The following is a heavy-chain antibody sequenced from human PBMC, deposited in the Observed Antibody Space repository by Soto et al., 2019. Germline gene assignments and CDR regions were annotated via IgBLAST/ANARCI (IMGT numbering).Heavy chain of an antibody. CDR3: ARLLVGVVIDSDGMDV. J-gene: IGHJ6*01. Sequence: SETMRLTWTVADGTISSISYYRVMNQQPQRKGLEWIGSIYYSGSTYYNPSLKSRVTISVDTSKNQFSLKLSSVTAADTAVYYCARLLVGVVIDSDGMDVWGQGTTVTVSS. CDR1: DGTISSISYY. CDR2: IYYSGST. V-gene: IGHV4-39*01. D-gene: IGHD2-15*01.